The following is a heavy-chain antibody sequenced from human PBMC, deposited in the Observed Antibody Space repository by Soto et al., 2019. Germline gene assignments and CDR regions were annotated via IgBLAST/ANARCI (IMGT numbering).Heavy chain of an antibody. V-gene: IGHV5-10-1*01. CDR3: ASQSRLVNNWFDP. CDR1: GYSFTSYW. Sequence: LGESLKISCKGSGYSFTSYWISWVRQMPGKGLEWMGRIDPSDSYTNYSPSFQGHVTISADKSISTAYLQWSSLKASDTAMYYCASQSRLVNNWFDPWGQGTLVTVS. J-gene: IGHJ5*02. D-gene: IGHD3-9*01. CDR2: IDPSDSYT.